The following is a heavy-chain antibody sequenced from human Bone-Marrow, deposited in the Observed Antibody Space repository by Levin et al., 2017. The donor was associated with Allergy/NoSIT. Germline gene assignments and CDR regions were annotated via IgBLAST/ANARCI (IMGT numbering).Heavy chain of an antibody. CDR3: AKASGGRSLVGMDV. Sequence: PGESLKISCAASGFTLSNYAMTWVRQAPGKGLEWVSGITGSGDYTYYAGSVKGRFTISRDNSKIYLQMNSLRAEDTAVYYCAKASGGRSLVGMDVWGQGTTVSVSS. CDR1: GFTLSNYA. J-gene: IGHJ6*02. CDR2: ITGSGDYT. V-gene: IGHV3-23*01. D-gene: IGHD2-15*01.